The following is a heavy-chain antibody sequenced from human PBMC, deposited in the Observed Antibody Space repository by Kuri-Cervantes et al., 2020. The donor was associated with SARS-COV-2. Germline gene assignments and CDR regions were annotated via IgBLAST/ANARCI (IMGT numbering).Heavy chain of an antibody. D-gene: IGHD3-22*01. V-gene: IGHV3-23*01. CDR3: AKLQPFRSGYDDY. CDR2: ITGPGTTT. CDR1: GFPFSNYV. Sequence: GGSLRLSCASSGFPFSNYVMSWVRQAPGKGLEWVSSITGPGTTTFYADSVKGRFTISRDNSKNTLYLQMNSLRAEDTAVYYCAKLQPFRSGYDDYWGQGTLVTVSS. J-gene: IGHJ4*02.